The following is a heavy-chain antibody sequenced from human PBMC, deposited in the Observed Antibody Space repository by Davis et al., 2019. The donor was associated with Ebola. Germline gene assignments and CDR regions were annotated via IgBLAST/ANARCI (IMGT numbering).Heavy chain of an antibody. CDR2: IWYDGTKQ. D-gene: IGHD3-10*01. CDR1: GFTFSSYS. CDR3: ARDRFASGSYYNGRLDY. V-gene: IGHV3-33*08. Sequence: GGSLSLSCAASGFTFSSYSMNWVRQAPGKGLEWVALIWYDGTKQYYADSVNGRFTISRDNSKNTLYLQMNSLRAEDTAVFYCARDRFASGSYYNGRLDYWGQGALVTVSS. J-gene: IGHJ4*02.